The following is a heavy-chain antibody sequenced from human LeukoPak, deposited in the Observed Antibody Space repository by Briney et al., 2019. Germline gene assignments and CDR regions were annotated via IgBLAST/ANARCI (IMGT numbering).Heavy chain of an antibody. CDR2: IRYDGSNK. CDR3: TRVRYIRGPDHFYMDV. Sequence: GGSLRLSCAASGFTFSSYGMNWVRQAPGKGLKWVAFIRYDGSNKYYADSVKGRFTISRENSKNTLYLQMNSLRTEDTAVYYCTRVRYIRGPDHFYMDVWGKGTTVTISS. V-gene: IGHV3-30*02. D-gene: IGHD1-1*01. J-gene: IGHJ6*03. CDR1: GFTFSSYG.